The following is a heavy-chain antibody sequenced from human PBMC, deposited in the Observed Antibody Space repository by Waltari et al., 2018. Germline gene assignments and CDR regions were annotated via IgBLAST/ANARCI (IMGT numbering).Heavy chain of an antibody. Sequence: QVQLQESGPGLVKPSETLSLTCTVSGGSISSYYWSWIRQPPGKGLEWIGYIYYSGSTHYHPSLKSRVTISVDTSKNQFSLKLSSVTAADTAVYYCAGGDPAGIAAAGTGAGGYYFDYWGQGTLVTVSS. V-gene: IGHV4-59*01. D-gene: IGHD6-13*01. CDR3: AGGDPAGIAAAGTGAGGYYFDY. CDR2: IYYSGST. J-gene: IGHJ4*02. CDR1: GGSISSYY.